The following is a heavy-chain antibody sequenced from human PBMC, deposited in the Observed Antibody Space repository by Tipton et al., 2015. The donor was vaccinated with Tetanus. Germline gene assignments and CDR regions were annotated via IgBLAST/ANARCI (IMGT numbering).Heavy chain of an antibody. Sequence: TLSLTCTVSGGSISSTSYYWGWIRQPPGKGLEWIGSFFYSGSTYYNPSLKSRVTISVDTSNNQFSLKLPSVTAADTAVYYCAGGAWRGIAAVGTFPGYWGQGTLVTVSS. CDR3: AGGAWRGIAAVGTFPGY. CDR1: GGSISSTSYY. J-gene: IGHJ4*02. CDR2: FFYSGST. D-gene: IGHD6-13*01. V-gene: IGHV4-39*01.